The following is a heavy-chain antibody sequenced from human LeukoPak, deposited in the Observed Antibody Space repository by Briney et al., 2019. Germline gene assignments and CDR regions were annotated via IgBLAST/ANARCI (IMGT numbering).Heavy chain of an antibody. Sequence: KPSETLSLTCTVSGYSISSGYYWGWIRPPPGKGLEWIGNIHTSGGTDYSPSLKSRVTMSIDTSKNLFSLRLSSVTAADTAVYYCARPGQSCWWVYFNYWGQGTLVTVSS. D-gene: IGHD2-15*01. CDR3: ARPGQSCWWVYFNY. J-gene: IGHJ4*02. V-gene: IGHV4-38-2*02. CDR2: IHTSGGT. CDR1: GYSISSGYY.